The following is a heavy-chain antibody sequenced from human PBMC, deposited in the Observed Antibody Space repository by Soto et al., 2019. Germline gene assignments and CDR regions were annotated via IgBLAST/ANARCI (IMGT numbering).Heavy chain of an antibody. CDR2: INAGNGNT. CDR3: ARGFPGYSIGWGDYYYGMDV. CDR1: GYTFTSYA. Sequence: GASVKVSCKASGYTFTSYAMHWVRQAPGQRLEWMGWINAGNGNTKYSQKFQGRVTITRDTSASTAYMELSSLRSEDTAVYYCARGFPGYSIGWGDYYYGMDVWGKGTTVTVSS. J-gene: IGHJ6*04. D-gene: IGHD6-19*01. V-gene: IGHV1-3*01.